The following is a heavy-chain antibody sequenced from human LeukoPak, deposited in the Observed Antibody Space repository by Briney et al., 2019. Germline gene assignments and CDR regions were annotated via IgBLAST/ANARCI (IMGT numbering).Heavy chain of an antibody. Sequence: GGSLRLSCAASGFTVSSNYMSWVRQAPGKGLEWVSVIYSGGSTYYADSVKGRFTISRHISQNTLYLQMNSLRAEDTAVYYCARVRLGSGWSLFDYWGQGTLVTVSS. CDR2: IYSGGST. V-gene: IGHV3-53*04. CDR1: GFTVSSNY. J-gene: IGHJ4*02. CDR3: ARVRLGSGWSLFDY. D-gene: IGHD6-19*01.